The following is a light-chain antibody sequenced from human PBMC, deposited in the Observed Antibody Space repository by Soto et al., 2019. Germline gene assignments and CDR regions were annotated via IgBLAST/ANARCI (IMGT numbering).Light chain of an antibody. CDR1: RDITKS. J-gene: IGKJ4*01. CDR2: DAS. Sequence: IQMTQSPSSLSASVGDRVTVTCQASRDITKSLNWYQHKPGKAPELLIYDASNLETGVPSRFSGGGSGTDFTFTISSLQPEDFATYYCQQYDNFPLTFGGGTRVEI. V-gene: IGKV1-33*01. CDR3: QQYDNFPLT.